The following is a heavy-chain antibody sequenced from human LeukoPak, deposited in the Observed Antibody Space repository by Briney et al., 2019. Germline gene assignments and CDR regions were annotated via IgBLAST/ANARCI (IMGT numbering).Heavy chain of an antibody. D-gene: IGHD3-3*01. J-gene: IGHJ4*02. CDR3: ARSPPGGTIFGVVRYYFDS. CDR1: GYTFTSYG. V-gene: IGHV1-18*01. CDR2: ISAYNGNT. Sequence: PVASVKVSCKASGYTFTSYGISWVRQAPGQGLEWMGWISAYNGNTNYAHKLQGRVTMTTDTSTSTAYMELRSLRSDDTAVYYCARSPPGGTIFGVVRYYFDSWGQGTLVTVSS.